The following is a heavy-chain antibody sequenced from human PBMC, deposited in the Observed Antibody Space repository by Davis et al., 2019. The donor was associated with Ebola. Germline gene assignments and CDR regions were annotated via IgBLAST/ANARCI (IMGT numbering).Heavy chain of an antibody. D-gene: IGHD2-2*01. Sequence: PSETLSLTCAVYGGSFSGYYWSWIRQPPGKGLEWIGSIYYSGSTHYNPSLKSRVTISVDTSKNQFSLKLSSVTAADTAVYYCARGRGDIVVVPAALGPVWGKGTTVTVSS. V-gene: IGHV4-34*01. CDR3: ARGRGDIVVVPAALGPV. CDR1: GGSFSGYY. CDR2: IYYSGST. J-gene: IGHJ6*04.